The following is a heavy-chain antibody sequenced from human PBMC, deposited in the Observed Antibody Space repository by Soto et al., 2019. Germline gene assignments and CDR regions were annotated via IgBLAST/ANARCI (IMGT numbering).Heavy chain of an antibody. CDR2: ISYDGSNK. J-gene: IGHJ6*02. D-gene: IGHD3-9*01. Sequence: GGSLRLSCAASGFTFSSYGMHWVRQAPGKGLEWVAVISYDGSNKYYADSVKGRFTISRDNSKNTLYLQMNSLRAEDTAVYYCARGAYYDILTGPPRNYYYGMDVWGQGTTVTVSS. CDR1: GFTFSSYG. CDR3: ARGAYYDILTGPPRNYYYGMDV. V-gene: IGHV3-30*03.